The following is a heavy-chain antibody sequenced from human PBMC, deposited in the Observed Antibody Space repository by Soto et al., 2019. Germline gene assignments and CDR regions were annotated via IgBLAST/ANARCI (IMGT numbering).Heavy chain of an antibody. Sequence: PGGSLRLSCAASGFTFSSYAMRWVRQAPGKGQEWVSAVSGSGGSTYYADSVKGRFTISRDNSKNTLYLQMNSLRAEDTAVYYCARRGPGTYFDYWGQGTLVTVSS. CDR3: ARRGPGTYFDY. V-gene: IGHV3-23*01. D-gene: IGHD6-13*01. J-gene: IGHJ4*02. CDR1: GFTFSSYA. CDR2: VSGSGGST.